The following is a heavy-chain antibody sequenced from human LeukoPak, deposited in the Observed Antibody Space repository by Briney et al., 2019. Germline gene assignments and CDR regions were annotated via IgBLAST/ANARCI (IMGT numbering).Heavy chain of an antibody. CDR1: GGSISSYY. CDR2: IYYSGST. V-gene: IGHV4-59*01. Sequence: PSETLSLTCTVSGGSISSYYWSWIRQPPGKGLEWIGYIYYSGSTNYNPSLKSRVTISVDTSKNQFSLKLSSVTAADTAVYYCARGYSSSSRSASDAFDIWGQGTMVTVSS. D-gene: IGHD6-6*01. J-gene: IGHJ3*02. CDR3: ARGYSSSSRSASDAFDI.